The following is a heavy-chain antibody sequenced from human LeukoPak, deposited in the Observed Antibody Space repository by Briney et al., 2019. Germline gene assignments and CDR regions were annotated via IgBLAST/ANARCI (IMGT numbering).Heavy chain of an antibody. J-gene: IGHJ4*02. CDR3: ARQEGYYGSVDY. Sequence: SETLSLTCTVSGGSIGSSSYYWGWIRQPPGKGLEWIGSIYYSGSTYYNPSLKSRVTISVDTSKNQFSLKLSSVTAADTAVYYCARQEGYYGSVDYWGQGTLVTVSS. CDR1: GGSIGSSSYY. D-gene: IGHD3-10*01. CDR2: IYYSGST. V-gene: IGHV4-39*01.